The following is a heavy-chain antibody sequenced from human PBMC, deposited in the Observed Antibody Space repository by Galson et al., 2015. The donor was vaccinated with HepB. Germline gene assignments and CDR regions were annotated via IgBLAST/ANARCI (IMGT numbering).Heavy chain of an antibody. V-gene: IGHV3-11*06. D-gene: IGHD1-26*01. Sequence: SLRLSCAASGFTFSDYYMSWIRQAPGKGLEWVSYISSSSSHIYYADSVKGRFTISRDNAKNSQYLQMNSLRDEDTAVYYCARSYSGPGATGWYYGLDVWGQGTTVTVSS. CDR3: ARSYSGPGATGWYYGLDV. J-gene: IGHJ6*02. CDR1: GFTFSDYY. CDR2: ISSSSSHI.